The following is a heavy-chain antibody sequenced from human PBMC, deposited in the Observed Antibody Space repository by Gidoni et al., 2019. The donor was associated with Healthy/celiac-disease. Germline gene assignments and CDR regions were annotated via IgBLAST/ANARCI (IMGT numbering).Heavy chain of an antibody. CDR1: GFTFDDYA. Sequence: EVQLVESGGGLVQPGRSLRLYCAASGFTFDDYAMHWVRYGPRKVLEGFSGIRWNRVSIGSADSVKGRFTISRDNAKNSLYLQMNSLRAEDTALYYCAKAVGTYGMDVWGQGTTVTVSS. CDR3: AKAVGTYGMDV. J-gene: IGHJ6*02. V-gene: IGHV3-9*01. CDR2: IRWNRVSI. D-gene: IGHD1-26*01.